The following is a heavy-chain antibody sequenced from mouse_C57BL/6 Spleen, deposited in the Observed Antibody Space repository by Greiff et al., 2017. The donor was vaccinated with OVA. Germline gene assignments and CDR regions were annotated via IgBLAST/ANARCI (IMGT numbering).Heavy chain of an antibody. CDR1: GYTFTSYW. J-gene: IGHJ4*01. D-gene: IGHD2-3*01. Sequence: QVQLQQPGAELVMPGASVKLSCKASGYTFTSYWMHWVKQRPGQGLEWIGEIDPSDSYTNYNQKFKGKSTLTVDKSSSTAYMQLRSLTSEDSAVYYCARMGDGYPRAMDYWGQGTSVTVSS. CDR2: IDPSDSYT. CDR3: ARMGDGYPRAMDY. V-gene: IGHV1-69*01.